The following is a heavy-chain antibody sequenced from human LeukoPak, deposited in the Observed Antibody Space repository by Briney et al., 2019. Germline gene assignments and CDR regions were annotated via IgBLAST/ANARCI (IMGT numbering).Heavy chain of an antibody. D-gene: IGHD3-10*01. CDR1: GYTFNSYG. J-gene: IGHJ4*02. CDR3: ARDTPWQGYYVSGTYSAIDY. V-gene: IGHV1-18*01. CDR2: ISAYNGNK. Sequence: ASVKVSCKASGYTFNSYGISWVRQAPGQGLEWMGWISAYNGNKNYAQKFQGRVTMTTDTYTSTAYMELRSLSSPAPPVYYCARDTPWQGYYVSGTYSAIDYWVQGTLVTVSS.